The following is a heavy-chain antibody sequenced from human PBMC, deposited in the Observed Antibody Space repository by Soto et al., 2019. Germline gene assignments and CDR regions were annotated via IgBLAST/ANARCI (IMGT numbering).Heavy chain of an antibody. CDR1: GFTFSSFF. D-gene: IGHD4-17*01. J-gene: IGHJ3*01. Sequence: EVQLLEPGGGLVQPGGSLRLSCAASGFTFSSFFMSWVPQAPGKGLDWVSGIGANGGGTYYADSVKGRFIISRDNSKNTLYLQMNSLRADDTAVYYCARDPNGDYLGAFDFWGQKTMVTVSS. V-gene: IGHV3-23*01. CDR3: ARDPNGDYLGAFDF. CDR2: IGANGGGT.